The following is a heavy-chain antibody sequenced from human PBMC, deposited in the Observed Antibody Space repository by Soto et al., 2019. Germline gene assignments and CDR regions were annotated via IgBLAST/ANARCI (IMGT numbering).Heavy chain of an antibody. Sequence: SETLSLTCTVSDGSVSSGGYYWTWIRQPPGKGLEWIGHIYSSGSTLYKSSLKSRVIMSVDTSMNQFSLKLSSVTAADTAVCYCARDSLAFFDSWGQGNLVTVAS. CDR2: IYSSGST. D-gene: IGHD5-12*01. J-gene: IGHJ4*02. CDR1: DGSVSSGGYY. V-gene: IGHV4-61*08. CDR3: ARDSLAFFDS.